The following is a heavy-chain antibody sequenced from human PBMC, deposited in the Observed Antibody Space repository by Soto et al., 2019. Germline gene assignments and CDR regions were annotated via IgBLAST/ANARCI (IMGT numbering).Heavy chain of an antibody. Sequence: PSETLSLTCTVSGGSISSYYWSWIRQPPGKGLEWIGYIYYSGSTNYNPSLKSRVTISVDTSKNQFSLKLSSVTAADTAVYYCARALLGYCSSTSCYPDYGMDVWGQAITLTVS. CDR3: ARALLGYCSSTSCYPDYGMDV. D-gene: IGHD2-2*01. CDR1: GGSISSYY. V-gene: IGHV4-59*01. J-gene: IGHJ6*02. CDR2: IYYSGST.